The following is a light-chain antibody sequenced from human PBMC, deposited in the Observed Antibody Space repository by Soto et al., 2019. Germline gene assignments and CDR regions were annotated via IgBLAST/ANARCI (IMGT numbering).Light chain of an antibody. J-gene: IGKJ2*01. CDR1: QSVSRR. Sequence: DIQMTQSPSTLSASVGDRITITCRASQSVSRRLAWFQQKPGKAPKLLIYDASSLESGVPSRFSGRESGTEFTLTISSPQPDDCATYYCHTYNSYSLHTFGQGTKLEIK. CDR3: HTYNSYSLHT. CDR2: DAS. V-gene: IGKV1-5*01.